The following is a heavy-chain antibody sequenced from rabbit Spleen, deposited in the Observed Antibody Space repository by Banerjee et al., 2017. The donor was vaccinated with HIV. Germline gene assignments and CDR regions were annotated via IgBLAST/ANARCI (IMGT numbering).Heavy chain of an antibody. J-gene: IGHJ4*01. CDR2: IDPVFGIT. CDR1: GFTLSSYY. Sequence: QLEESGGGLVQPGGSLKLSCTASGFTLSSYYMNWVRQAPGKGLEWIGYIDPVFGITYYANWVNGRFSISRENAQNTVFLQMTSLTAADTATYFCARGDASGTYATPNLWGPGTLVTVS. D-gene: IGHD6-1*01. V-gene: IGHV1S7*01. CDR3: ARGDASGTYATPNL.